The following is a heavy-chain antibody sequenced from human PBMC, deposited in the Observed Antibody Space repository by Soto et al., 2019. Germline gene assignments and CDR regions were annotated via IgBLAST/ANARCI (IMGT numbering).Heavy chain of an antibody. CDR2: ASGSGFGT. Sequence: VQLLESGGGFVQPGTSLRLSCAASGFTFSQYAMNWVRQAPGKGLEWVSAASGSGFGTYYADSVKGRFTISRDNSKNTLYLQIDSLRVEDTAMYYCAKDQFGYYKSIDSWGQGTLVTVSS. D-gene: IGHD3-9*01. CDR1: GFTFSQYA. CDR3: AKDQFGYYKSIDS. J-gene: IGHJ4*02. V-gene: IGHV3-23*01.